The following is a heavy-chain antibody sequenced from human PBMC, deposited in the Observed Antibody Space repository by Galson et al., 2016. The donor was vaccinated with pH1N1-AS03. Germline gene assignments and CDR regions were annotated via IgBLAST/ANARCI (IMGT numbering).Heavy chain of an antibody. Sequence: QSGAEVKEPGQSLRISCKASGYTFITYWLAWVRQKPGKGLEWMGIIWPSDSDTRYSLSFQGQVTMSADKSINTGYLEFTSLKAADTATSYCARHGYRGHDDSFDVWGQGTVVTVTS. V-gene: IGHV5-51*01. CDR2: IWPSDSDT. CDR3: ARHGYRGHDDSFDV. CDR1: GYTFITYW. J-gene: IGHJ3*01. D-gene: IGHD5-12*01.